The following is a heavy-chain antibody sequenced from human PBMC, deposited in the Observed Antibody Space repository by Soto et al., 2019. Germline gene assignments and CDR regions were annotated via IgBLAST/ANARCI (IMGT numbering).Heavy chain of an antibody. V-gene: IGHV4-59*11. CDR3: ARGGWSLDY. CDR1: GGSIINHY. CDR2: IHYTGST. Sequence: QVQLQESGPGLVKPSETLSLTCSVSGGSIINHYWSWIRQPPGKGLEWIGYIHYTGSTDYNPSLTSRPAISVDTSKNQFSLKLTSVTAADTAVYYCARGGWSLDYWGQGTLVTVSS. D-gene: IGHD2-15*01. J-gene: IGHJ4*02.